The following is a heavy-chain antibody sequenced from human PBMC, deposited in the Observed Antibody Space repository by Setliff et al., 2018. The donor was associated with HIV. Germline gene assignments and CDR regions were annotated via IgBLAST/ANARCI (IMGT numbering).Heavy chain of an antibody. Sequence: TGESLRLSCVASGFTFSSYEMNWVRQAPGKGLEWTSYISSSGSTTNYADSVKGRFTISRDNAKNSLYLQMNSLRAEDTAVYYCAREGWPSQYDAFDMWGQGTTVTVSS. V-gene: IGHV3-48*03. CDR1: GFTFSSYE. J-gene: IGHJ3*02. CDR3: AREGWPSQYDAFDM. D-gene: IGHD2-15*01. CDR2: ISSSGSTT.